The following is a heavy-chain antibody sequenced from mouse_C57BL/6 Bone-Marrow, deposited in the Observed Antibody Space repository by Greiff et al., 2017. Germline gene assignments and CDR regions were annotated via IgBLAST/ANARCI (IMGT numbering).Heavy chain of an antibody. J-gene: IGHJ2*01. CDR2: IRNKANGYTT. Sequence: EVQLVESGGGLVQPGGSLSLSCAASGFTFTDYYMSWVRQPPGKALEWLGFIRNKANGYTTEYSASVKGRFTISRDNSQSILYLQMHALRAEDRATYYCARYHWYYFDYWGQGTTRTVSA. V-gene: IGHV7-3*01. CDR3: ARYHWYYFDY. D-gene: IGHD4-1*01. CDR1: GFTFTDYY.